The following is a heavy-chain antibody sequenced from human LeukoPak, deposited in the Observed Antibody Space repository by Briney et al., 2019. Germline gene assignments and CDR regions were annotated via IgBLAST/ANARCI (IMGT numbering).Heavy chain of an antibody. Sequence: PSETLSLTCTVSGGSISSGGYYWSWIRQHPGRGLEWIGYIYYSGSTYYNPSLKSRVTISVDTSKNQFSLKLSSVTAADTAVYYCARAPIWSGLAPFDYWGQGALVTVSS. J-gene: IGHJ4*02. V-gene: IGHV4-31*03. CDR1: GGSISSGGYY. D-gene: IGHD3-3*01. CDR2: IYYSGST. CDR3: ARAPIWSGLAPFDY.